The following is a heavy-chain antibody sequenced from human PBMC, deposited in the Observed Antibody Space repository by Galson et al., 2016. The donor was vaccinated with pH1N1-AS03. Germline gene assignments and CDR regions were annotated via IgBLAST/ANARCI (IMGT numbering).Heavy chain of an antibody. Sequence: SLRLSCAASGFNFTDFYMTWVRQAPGKGLEWLSSISVTGKTIYYADSVKGRFTISRDNFKNSVYLLLDNLRAEDTAVYHCARDSMVLRGIIRYWGQGTRVTVS. CDR2: ISVTGKTI. V-gene: IGHV3-11*01. CDR3: ARDSMVLRGIIRY. CDR1: GFNFTDFY. D-gene: IGHD3-10*01. J-gene: IGHJ1*01.